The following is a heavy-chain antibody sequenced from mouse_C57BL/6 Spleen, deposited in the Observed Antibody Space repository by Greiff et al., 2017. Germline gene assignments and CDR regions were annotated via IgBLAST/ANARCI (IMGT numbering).Heavy chain of an antibody. CDR2: IHPNSGST. D-gene: IGHD2-1*01. J-gene: IGHJ1*03. Sequence: QVQLKQPGAELVKPGASVKLSCKASGYTFTSYWMHWVKQRPGQGLEWIGMIHPNSGSTNYNEKFESKATLTVDKSSSTAYMQLSSLTSEDSAVYYCARLGGNGYFDVWGTGTTVTVSS. CDR3: ARLGGNGYFDV. V-gene: IGHV1-64*01. CDR1: GYTFTSYW.